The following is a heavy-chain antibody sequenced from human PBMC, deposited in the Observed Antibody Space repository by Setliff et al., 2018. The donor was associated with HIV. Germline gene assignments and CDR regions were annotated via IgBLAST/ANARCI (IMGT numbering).Heavy chain of an antibody. CDR2: IYRSGST. Sequence: SETLSLTCTVSGYFISSGYYWGWIRQPRGKGLEWIGNIYRSGSTYYNPSLKSRVTISVDKSKNQFSLKLSSVTAADTAVYYWGREGEGELPGYWGQGTLVTVSS. CDR3: GREGEGELPGY. CDR1: GYFISSGYY. V-gene: IGHV4-38-2*02. J-gene: IGHJ4*02. D-gene: IGHD1-7*01.